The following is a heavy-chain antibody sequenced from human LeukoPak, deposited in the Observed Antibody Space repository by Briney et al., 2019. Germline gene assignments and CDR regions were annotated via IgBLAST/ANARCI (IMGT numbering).Heavy chain of an antibody. CDR2: ISYDGSNK. CDR1: GFTFSSYG. V-gene: IGHV3-30*03. CDR3: ARRSLTQYSSSWTDY. D-gene: IGHD6-13*01. J-gene: IGHJ4*02. Sequence: PGRSLRLSCAASGFTFSSYGMHWVRQAPGKGLEWVAVISYDGSNKYYADSVKGRFTISRDNSKNTLYLQMNSLRAEDTAVYYCARRSLTQYSSSWTDYWGQGTLVTVSS.